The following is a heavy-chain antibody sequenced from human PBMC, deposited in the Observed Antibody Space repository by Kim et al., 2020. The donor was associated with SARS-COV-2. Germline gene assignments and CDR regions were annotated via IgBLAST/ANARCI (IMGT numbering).Heavy chain of an antibody. D-gene: IGHD3-9*01. Sequence: GGSLRLSCAASGFTFSSYAMHWVRQAPGKGLEWVAVISYDGSNKYYADSVKGRFTISRDNSKNTLYLQMNSLRAEDTAVYYCARDATDDILTGYYGRWFDPWGQGTLVTVSS. CDR1: GFTFSSYA. CDR2: ISYDGSNK. CDR3: ARDATDDILTGYYGRWFDP. J-gene: IGHJ5*02. V-gene: IGHV3-30*04.